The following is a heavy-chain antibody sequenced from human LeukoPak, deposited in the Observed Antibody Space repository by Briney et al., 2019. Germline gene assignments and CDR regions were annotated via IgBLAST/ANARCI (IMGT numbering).Heavy chain of an antibody. CDR3: ARVTYSSSWYGYYFDY. J-gene: IGHJ4*02. CDR2: IKQDGSEK. D-gene: IGHD6-13*01. CDR1: EFTFDDYG. V-gene: IGHV3-7*01. Sequence: GGSLRLSCAASEFTFDDYGMSWVRQVPGKGLEWVANIKQDGSEKYYVDSVKGRFTISRDNAKNSLYLQMNSLRAEDTAVYYCARVTYSSSWYGYYFDYWGQGTLVTVSS.